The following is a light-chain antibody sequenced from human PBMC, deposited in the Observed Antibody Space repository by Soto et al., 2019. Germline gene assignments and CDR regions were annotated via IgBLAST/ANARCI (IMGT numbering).Light chain of an antibody. CDR3: AAWDDTPDVFYV. Sequence: SVLTQPPSASGATGQTVNLSCSGSSSNIADKRVNWYQQVPGKAPKCLFSSKNQRPSGVPDRFSGPKSGTSASLAISGLPSEDEPDYSSAAWDDTPDVFYVFGSRTKATVL. CDR1: SSNIADKR. J-gene: IGLJ1*01. V-gene: IGLV1-44*01. CDR2: SKN.